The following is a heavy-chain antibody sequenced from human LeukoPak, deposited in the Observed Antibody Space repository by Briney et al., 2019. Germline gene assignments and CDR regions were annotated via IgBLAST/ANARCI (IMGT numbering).Heavy chain of an antibody. D-gene: IGHD6-19*01. V-gene: IGHV3-7*03. Sequence: GGSLRLSCTASGFTFSTSWMTWVRQAPGKGLEWVANIRQDGSSRYYVDSVKGRFTISRDNAKNTLYLQMNSLRAEDTAIYYCAKDRAGVDYWGQGTLVTVSS. CDR1: GFTFSTSW. CDR2: IRQDGSSR. CDR3: AKDRAGVDY. J-gene: IGHJ4*02.